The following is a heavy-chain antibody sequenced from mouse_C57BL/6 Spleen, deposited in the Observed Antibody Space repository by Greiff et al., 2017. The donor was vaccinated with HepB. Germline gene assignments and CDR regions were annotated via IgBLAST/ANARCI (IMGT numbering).Heavy chain of an antibody. D-gene: IGHD1-1*01. CDR2: IDPEDGDT. Sequence: EVKLVESGAELVRPGASVKLSCTASGFNIKDYYMHWVKQRPEQGLEWIGRIDPEDGDTEYAPKFQGKATMTADTSANTAYLQLSSLTSEDTAVYYCTSNYYGRGGFDYWGQGTTLTVSS. J-gene: IGHJ2*01. V-gene: IGHV14-1*01. CDR1: GFNIKDYY. CDR3: TSNYYGRGGFDY.